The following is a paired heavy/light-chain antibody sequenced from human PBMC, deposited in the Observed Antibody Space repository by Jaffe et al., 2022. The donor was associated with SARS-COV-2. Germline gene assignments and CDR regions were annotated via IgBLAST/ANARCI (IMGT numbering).Heavy chain of an antibody. V-gene: IGHV3-15*01. D-gene: IGHD4-17*01. CDR3: SRDYNYFDL. CDR2: ITSKTDGEIT. J-gene: IGHJ2*01. Sequence: DVQLVESGGGLVKPGGSLRLSCAASGFTFNNVWMSWVRQAPGKGLEWVGRITSKTDGEITNYAPPVNDRFTISRDDSKNTLYLQMHGLKIEDTGVYYCSRDYNYFDLWGRGTLVTVSS. CDR1: GFTFNNVW.
Light chain of an antibody. CDR1: ESVRTN. V-gene: IGKV3-15*01. CDR2: HAT. Sequence: IVMTQSPATLSVSPGERATLTCRASESVRTNLAWYQQKPGQAPRLLMYHATTRATGVPARFSGSGSGTDFSLTISGLQSEDSAVYYCQQYNNWPPWTFGQGTKVEI. J-gene: IGKJ1*01. CDR3: QQYNNWPPWT.